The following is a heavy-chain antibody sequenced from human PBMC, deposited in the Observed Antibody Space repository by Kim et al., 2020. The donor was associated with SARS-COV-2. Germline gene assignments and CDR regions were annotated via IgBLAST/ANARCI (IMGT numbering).Heavy chain of an antibody. Sequence: GGSLRLSCAASGFTFSSYAMHWVRQAPGKGLEWVAVISYDGSNKYYADSVKGRFTISRDNSKNTLYLQMNSLRAEDTAVYYCARAFDYWGQGTLVTVSS. J-gene: IGHJ4*02. V-gene: IGHV3-30*04. CDR1: GFTFSSYA. CDR2: ISYDGSNK. CDR3: ARAFDY.